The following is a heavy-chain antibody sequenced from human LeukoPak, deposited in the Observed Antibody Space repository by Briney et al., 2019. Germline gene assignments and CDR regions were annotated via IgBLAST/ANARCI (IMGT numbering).Heavy chain of an antibody. CDR1: GGTFSSYA. CDR2: IIPIFGTA. D-gene: IGHD6-19*01. J-gene: IGHJ4*02. V-gene: IGHV1-69*13. CDR3: ARAPSVAGSPDRPYFDY. Sequence: ASVKVSCKDSGGTFSSYAISWVRPAPGQGLEWMGGIIPIFGTANYAQKFQGRVTITADESTSTAYMELSSLRSEDAAVYYCARAPSVAGSPDRPYFDYWGQGTLVTVSS.